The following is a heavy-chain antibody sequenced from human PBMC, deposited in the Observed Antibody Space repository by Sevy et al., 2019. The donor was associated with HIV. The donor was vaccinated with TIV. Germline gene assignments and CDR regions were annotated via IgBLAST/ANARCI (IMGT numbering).Heavy chain of an antibody. CDR2: ISNSGTSR. Sequence: GGSLRLSCAASGFTFSSYEMNWVRQAPGKGLEWVSYISNSGTSRYYSDSVQGRFTISTDNARNSLYLQMNSLRAEDTAVYYCARDLPPSATTVAHFDYWGQGTLVTVSS. D-gene: IGHD4-17*01. V-gene: IGHV3-48*03. J-gene: IGHJ4*02. CDR1: GFTFSSYE. CDR3: ARDLPPSATTVAHFDY.